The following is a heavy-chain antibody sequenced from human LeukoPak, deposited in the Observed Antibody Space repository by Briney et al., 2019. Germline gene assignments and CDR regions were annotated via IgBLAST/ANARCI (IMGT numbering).Heavy chain of an antibody. D-gene: IGHD6-19*01. V-gene: IGHV3-23*01. Sequence: PGRSLRLSCAASRFTFSSYAMNWVRQAPGKGLEWVSSIRGSGDSTYYADPVKGRFTISRDNSKNTLYLQISSLRAEDTAIYYCAKDGISGWYGNHFDFWGQGTLVTGSS. CDR3: AKDGISGWYGNHFDF. J-gene: IGHJ4*02. CDR1: RFTFSSYA. CDR2: IRGSGDST.